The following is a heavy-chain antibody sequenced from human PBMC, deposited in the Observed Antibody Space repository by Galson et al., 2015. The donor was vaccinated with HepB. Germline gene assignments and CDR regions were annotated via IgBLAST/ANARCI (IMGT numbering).Heavy chain of an antibody. CDR3: AKDGQWLRSTIFDY. CDR2: IWGGGSRT. V-gene: IGHV3-23*01. Sequence: SLRLSCAASGFTFTNYAMNWVRQAPGKGLEWVADIWGGGSRTSYADSVKGRFTISRDNSENIVYLQMKSLRADDTAVYYCAKDGQWLRSTIFDYWGQGTLVTVSS. J-gene: IGHJ4*02. CDR1: GFTFTNYA. D-gene: IGHD5-12*01.